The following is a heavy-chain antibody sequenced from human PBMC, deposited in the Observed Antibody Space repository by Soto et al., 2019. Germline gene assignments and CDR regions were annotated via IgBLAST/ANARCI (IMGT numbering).Heavy chain of an antibody. CDR3: ARQTPHYYDSSGYQGWPDY. Sequence: GESLKISFKGSGYSFTSYWIGWVRQMPGKGLEWMGIIYPGDSDTRYSPSFQGQVTISADKSISTAYLQWSSLKASDTAMYYCARQTPHYYDSSGYQGWPDYWGQGTLVTVSS. V-gene: IGHV5-51*01. CDR1: GYSFTSYW. D-gene: IGHD3-22*01. J-gene: IGHJ4*02. CDR2: IYPGDSDT.